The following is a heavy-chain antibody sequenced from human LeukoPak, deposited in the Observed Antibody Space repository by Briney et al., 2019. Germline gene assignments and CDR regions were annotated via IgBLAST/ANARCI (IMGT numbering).Heavy chain of an antibody. CDR3: ARDKWGLKY. Sequence: SETLSLTCTVSGGSISSYYWSWIRQPPGKGLEWIGYIYYSGSTNYNPSLKSRVTISVDTSKNQFSLKLSSVTAADTAVYYRARDKWGLKYWGQGTLVTVSS. CDR1: GGSISSYY. J-gene: IGHJ4*02. V-gene: IGHV4-59*01. CDR2: IYYSGST. D-gene: IGHD1-26*01.